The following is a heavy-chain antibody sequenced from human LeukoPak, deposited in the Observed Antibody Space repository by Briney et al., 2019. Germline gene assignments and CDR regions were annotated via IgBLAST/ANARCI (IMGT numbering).Heavy chain of an antibody. Sequence: VASVKVSCKASGGTFSSYAISWVRQAPGQGLEWMGRIIPILGIANYAQKVQGRVTITADKSTSTAYMELSSLRAEDTAVYYCARVYSSSWYTWFDPWGQGTLVTVSS. CDR1: GGTFSSYA. J-gene: IGHJ5*02. V-gene: IGHV1-69*04. D-gene: IGHD6-13*01. CDR2: IIPILGIA. CDR3: ARVYSSSWYTWFDP.